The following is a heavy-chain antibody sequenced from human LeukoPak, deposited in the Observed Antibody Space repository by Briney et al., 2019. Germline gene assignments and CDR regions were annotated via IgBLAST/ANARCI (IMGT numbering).Heavy chain of an antibody. CDR1: GGSISSYY. CDR2: IYYSGST. D-gene: IGHD3-22*01. CDR3: ARVAGLFSGAFDI. V-gene: IGHV4-59*12. Sequence: SETLSLTCTVSGGSISSYYWSWIRQPPGKGLEWIGYIYYSGSTNYNPSLKSRVTISVDTSKNQFSLKLSSVTAADTAVYYCARVAGLFSGAFDIWGQGTMVTVSS. J-gene: IGHJ3*02.